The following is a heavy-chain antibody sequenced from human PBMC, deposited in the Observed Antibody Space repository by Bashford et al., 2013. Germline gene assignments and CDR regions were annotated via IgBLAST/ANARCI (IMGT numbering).Heavy chain of an antibody. J-gene: IGHJ4*02. Sequence: GSLRLSCAVSGFTFSRYYMSWVRQAPGKGLEWVSGISWNSGSIGYADSVKGRFTISRDNSKNTLYLQMNSLRAEDTAVYYCAKDFQGYTKPIDSWGQGTLVTVSS. CDR2: ISWNSGSI. V-gene: IGHV3-23*01. CDR3: AKDFQGYTKPIDS. D-gene: IGHD5-24*01. CDR1: GFTFSRYY.